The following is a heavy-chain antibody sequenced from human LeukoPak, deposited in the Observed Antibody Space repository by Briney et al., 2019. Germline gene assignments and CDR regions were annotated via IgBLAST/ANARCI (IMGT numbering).Heavy chain of an antibody. V-gene: IGHV3-66*01. CDR3: ANTMVRGVIYFDY. CDR2: IYSGGST. Sequence: PGGSLRLSCAASGFTVSSNYMSWVRQAPGKGLEWVSVIYSGGSTYYADSVKGRFTISRDNSKNTLYLQMNSLRAEDTAVYYCANTMVRGVIYFDYWGQGTLVTVSS. D-gene: IGHD3-10*01. J-gene: IGHJ4*02. CDR1: GFTVSSNY.